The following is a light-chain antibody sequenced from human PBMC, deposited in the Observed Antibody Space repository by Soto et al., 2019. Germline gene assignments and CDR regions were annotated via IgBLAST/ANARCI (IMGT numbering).Light chain of an antibody. J-gene: IGLJ2*01. Sequence: QSALTQPPSASRSPGQSVTISCTGTSSDVGGYNYVSWYQQHPGKAPKLIIYEVTKRPSGVPDRLSGSKSGNTASLTVSGLQAEDEADYYCASYAGSSVVFGGGTKVTVL. CDR3: ASYAGSSVV. CDR1: SSDVGGYNY. V-gene: IGLV2-8*01. CDR2: EVT.